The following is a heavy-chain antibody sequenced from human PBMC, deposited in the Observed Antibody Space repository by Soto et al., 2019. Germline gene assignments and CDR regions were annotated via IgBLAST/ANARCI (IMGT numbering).Heavy chain of an antibody. Sequence: SETLSLTCTVSGGSISSGGYYWSWIRQHPGKGLEWIGYIYYSGSTYYNSSLKSRVTISVDTSKNQFSLKLSSVTAADTAVYYCASGKSSTSLDYWGQGTLVTVSS. D-gene: IGHD2-2*01. CDR2: IYYSGST. CDR1: GGSISSGGYY. V-gene: IGHV4-31*03. CDR3: ASGKSSTSLDY. J-gene: IGHJ4*02.